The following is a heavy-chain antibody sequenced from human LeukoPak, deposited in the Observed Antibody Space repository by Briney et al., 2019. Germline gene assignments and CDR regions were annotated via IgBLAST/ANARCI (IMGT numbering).Heavy chain of an antibody. CDR3: AKHIVVVPAAIRGYSDY. CDR2: ISGSGDST. Sequence: PGGSLRLSCAASGFTFSSYAMSWVRQAPGKGLEWVSTISGSGDSTYYADSVKGRFTISRDNSKNTLYLQMNSLRAEDTAVYYCAKHIVVVPAAIRGYSDYWGQGTLVPVSS. V-gene: IGHV3-23*01. CDR1: GFTFSSYA. D-gene: IGHD2-2*02. J-gene: IGHJ4*02.